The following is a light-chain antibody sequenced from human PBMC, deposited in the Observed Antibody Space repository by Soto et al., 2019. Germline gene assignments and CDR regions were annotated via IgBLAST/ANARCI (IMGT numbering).Light chain of an antibody. J-gene: IGKJ2*01. CDR1: QSVSDNN. V-gene: IGKV3-20*01. Sequence: EVVLTQSAGALSLSPGDRGALYCRASQSVSDNNLAWYQLRPGQAPRLLIYGASRRATGIPDRFSGSGSGTDFTLTISGLEPEDFAVYYCQQFGSSLYTFGQGTKVDIK. CDR2: GAS. CDR3: QQFGSSLYT.